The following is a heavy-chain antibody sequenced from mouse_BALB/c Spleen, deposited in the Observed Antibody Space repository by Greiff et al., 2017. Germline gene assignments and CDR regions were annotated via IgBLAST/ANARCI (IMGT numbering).Heavy chain of an antibody. V-gene: IGHV8-12*01. CDR2: IYWDDDK. D-gene: IGHD2-1*01. CDR3: ARLRNYWFAY. CDR1: GFSLSTSGMG. Sequence: QVTLKVSGPGILQPSQTLSLTCSFSGFSLSTSGMGVSWIRQPSGKGLEWLAHIYWDDDKRYNPSLKSRLTISKDTSRNQVFLKITSVDTADTATYYCARLRNYWFAYWGQGTLVTVSA. J-gene: IGHJ3*01.